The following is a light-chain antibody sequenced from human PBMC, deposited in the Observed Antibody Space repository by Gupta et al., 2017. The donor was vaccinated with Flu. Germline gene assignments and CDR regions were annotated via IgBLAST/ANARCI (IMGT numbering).Light chain of an antibody. V-gene: IGKV1-39*01. CDR1: QSIETY. CDR2: AAS. CDR3: QQTYSTPPTT. J-gene: IGKJ4*01. Sequence: DRVTITCRASQSIETYLNWYQHKPGKAPNLLIYAASSLQSGVPSRFSGSGSGTDFTLTISSLQPEDFATYYCQQTYSTPPTTFGGGTKVEIK.